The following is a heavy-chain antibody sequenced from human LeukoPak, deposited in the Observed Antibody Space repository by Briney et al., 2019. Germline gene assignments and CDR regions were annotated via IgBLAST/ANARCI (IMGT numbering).Heavy chain of an antibody. V-gene: IGHV3-74*01. CDR3: ARVSSLWSFDY. D-gene: IGHD3-10*01. J-gene: IGHJ4*02. CDR1: GFTFSTHW. Sequence: GGSLRLSCAASGFTFSTHWMHWVRQTPGKGLGGVSRISPDGSRTAYADSVKGRFTIYRDNARDTLYLQLNSLGAQDTAVYYCARVSSLWSFDYWGQGTLVTVSS. CDR2: ISPDGSRT.